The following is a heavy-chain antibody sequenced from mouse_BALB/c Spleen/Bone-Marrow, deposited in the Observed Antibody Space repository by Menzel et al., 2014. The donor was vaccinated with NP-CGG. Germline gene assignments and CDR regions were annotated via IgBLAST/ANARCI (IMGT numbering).Heavy chain of an antibody. CDR1: GFTFSSYG. V-gene: IGHV5-6-3*01. CDR3: ARDSNDY. Sequence: EVKVEESGGGLVQPGGSLKLSCAASGFTFSSYGMSWARQTPDKRLELVATINSNGGSTYYPDSVKGRFTISRDNAKNTLYLQMSSLKSEDTAMYYCARDSNDYWGQGTTLTVSS. J-gene: IGHJ2*01. CDR2: INSNGGST.